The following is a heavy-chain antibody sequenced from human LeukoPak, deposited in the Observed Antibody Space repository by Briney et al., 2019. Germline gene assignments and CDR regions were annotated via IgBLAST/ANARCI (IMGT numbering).Heavy chain of an antibody. CDR2: INHSGST. D-gene: IGHD2-2*01. CDR1: GGSFSGYY. J-gene: IGHJ6*02. V-gene: IGHV4-34*01. Sequence: SETLSLTCAVYGGSFSGYYWSWIRQPPGKGLEWIGEINHSGSTNYNPSLKSRVTISVDTSKNQFSLKLSSVTAAGTAVYYCARVSPNIVVVPAAIKNYYYGMDVWGQGTTVTVSS. CDR3: ARVSPNIVVVPAAIKNYYYGMDV.